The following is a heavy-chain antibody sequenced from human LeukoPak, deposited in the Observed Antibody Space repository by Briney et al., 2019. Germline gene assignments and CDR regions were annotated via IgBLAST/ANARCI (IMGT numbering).Heavy chain of an antibody. V-gene: IGHV3-7*01. Sequence: GGSLRLSCAASAFTFSYYCTNGVRHAPGEGLEWVASIKQDGSEKYYVDSVKGRFTISRDNANNSLYLQMNTLRAEDTAVYYCLRDRGYSTYDCWGQGTLVTVSS. CDR3: LRDRGYSTYDC. CDR1: AFTFSYYC. CDR2: IKQDGSEK. J-gene: IGHJ4*02. D-gene: IGHD6-13*01.